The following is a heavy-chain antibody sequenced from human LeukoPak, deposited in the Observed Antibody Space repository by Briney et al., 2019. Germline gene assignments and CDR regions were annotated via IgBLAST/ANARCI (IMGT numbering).Heavy chain of an antibody. CDR2: IYHSGST. CDR3: ARAHDDDWFDP. V-gene: IGHV4-30-2*01. Sequence: PSQTLSLTCAVSGGSISSGGYSWSWIRQPPGKGLEWIGYIYHSGSTYYNPSLKSRVTISVDRSKNQFSLKLSSVTAADTAVYYCARAHDDDWFDPWGQGTLVTVPS. CDR1: GGSISSGGYS. J-gene: IGHJ5*02. D-gene: IGHD3-16*01.